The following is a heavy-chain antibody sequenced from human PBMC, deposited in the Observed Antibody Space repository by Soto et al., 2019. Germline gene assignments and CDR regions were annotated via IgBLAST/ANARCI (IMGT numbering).Heavy chain of an antibody. CDR2: INPSGGST. Sequence: ASVKVSCKASGYTFTSYYMHWVRQAPGQGLEWVGIINPSGGSTSYAQKFQGRVTMTRDTSTSTVYMELSSLRSEDTAVYYCAGAWGGHVEDYWGQGTLVTVSS. CDR1: GYTFTSYY. D-gene: IGHD3-16*01. J-gene: IGHJ4*02. CDR3: AGAWGGHVEDY. V-gene: IGHV1-46*01.